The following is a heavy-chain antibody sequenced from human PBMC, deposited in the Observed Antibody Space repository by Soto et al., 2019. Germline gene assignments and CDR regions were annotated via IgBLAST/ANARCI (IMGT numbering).Heavy chain of an antibody. V-gene: IGHV3-15*07. Sequence: WGSLRLSCAASGFTFSNAWMNWVRQAPGKGLEWFGLIKSKTDGGTTDYAAPVKGRFTISRHDSKNTLYLQMHSLKTEDTDVYYCPTSLLPQDYSYHGMDVWGQGPKVTVS. CDR2: IKSKTDGGTT. J-gene: IGHJ6*02. CDR1: GFTFSNAW. CDR3: PTSLLPQDYSYHGMDV.